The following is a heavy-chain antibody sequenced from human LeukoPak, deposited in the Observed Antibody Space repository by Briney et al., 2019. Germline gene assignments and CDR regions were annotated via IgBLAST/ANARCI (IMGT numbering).Heavy chain of an antibody. V-gene: IGHV4-34*01. Sequence: SETLSLTSAVYGGSFSGYYWSWIRQPPGKGLEWIGEINHSGSTNYNPSLKSRVTISVDTSKNRFSLKLSSVTAADTAVYYCARGFSGSSPGYYFDYWGQGTLVTVSS. CDR2: INHSGST. CDR3: ARGFSGSSPGYYFDY. CDR1: GGSFSGYY. D-gene: IGHD6-6*01. J-gene: IGHJ4*02.